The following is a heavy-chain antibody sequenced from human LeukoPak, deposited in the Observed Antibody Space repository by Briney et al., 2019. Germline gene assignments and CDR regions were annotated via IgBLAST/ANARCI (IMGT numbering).Heavy chain of an antibody. CDR2: IIPIFGTA. Sequence: SVKVSCKASGGTFSSYAISWVRQAPGQGLEWMGGIIPIFGTANYAQKFQGRVTITADESTSTAYMELSSLRSEDTAVYYCARSYSYSSGYRHFQHWGQGTLVTVSS. CDR1: GGTFSSYA. CDR3: ARSYSYSSGYRHFQH. J-gene: IGHJ1*01. D-gene: IGHD3-22*01. V-gene: IGHV1-69*13.